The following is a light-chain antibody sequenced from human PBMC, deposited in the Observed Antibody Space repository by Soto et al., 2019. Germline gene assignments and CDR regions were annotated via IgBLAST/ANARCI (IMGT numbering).Light chain of an antibody. CDR3: QQYNSYSPWT. Sequence: DIQMTQSPSTLSASVGDRVTITCRASQSISNWLAWYQQKPGKAPKLLIYDASSLETGVPSRFSGSGSGTEFTLTISSLQPDDFPTYYCQQYNSYSPWTFGQGTKVEIK. V-gene: IGKV1-5*01. CDR2: DAS. J-gene: IGKJ1*01. CDR1: QSISNW.